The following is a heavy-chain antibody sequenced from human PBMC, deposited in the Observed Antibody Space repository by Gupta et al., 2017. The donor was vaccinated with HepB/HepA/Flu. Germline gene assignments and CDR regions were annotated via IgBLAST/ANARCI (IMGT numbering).Heavy chain of an antibody. CDR2: ISYDGSNK. Sequence: QVQLVESGGGVVQPGRSLRLSCAASGFTFSSYGRHWVRQAPGKGLEWVAVISYDGSNKYYADSVKGRFTISRDNSKNTLYLQMNSLRAEDTAVYYCAKDRRWGRFDYWGQGTLVTVSS. CDR1: GFTFSSYG. CDR3: AKDRRWGRFDY. V-gene: IGHV3-30*18. J-gene: IGHJ4*02. D-gene: IGHD3-16*01.